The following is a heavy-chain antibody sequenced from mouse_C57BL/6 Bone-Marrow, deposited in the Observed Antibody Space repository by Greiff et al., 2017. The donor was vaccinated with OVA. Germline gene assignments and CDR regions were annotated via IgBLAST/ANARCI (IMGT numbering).Heavy chain of an antibody. CDR3: AMGELRLRDAMDY. CDR1: GYTFTSYW. V-gene: IGHV1-74*01. J-gene: IGHJ4*01. Sequence: QVQLQQPGAELVKPGASVKVSCKASGYTFTSYWMHWVKQRPGQGLEWIGRIHPSDSDTNYNQKFKGKATLTVDKSSSTAYMQLSSLTSVDSAVYYCAMGELRLRDAMDYWGQGTSVTVSS. CDR2: IHPSDSDT. D-gene: IGHD3-2*02.